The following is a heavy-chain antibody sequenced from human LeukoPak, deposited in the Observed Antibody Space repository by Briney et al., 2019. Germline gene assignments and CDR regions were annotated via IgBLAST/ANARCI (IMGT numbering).Heavy chain of an antibody. Sequence: ASVKVSCKVPGYTLTELSMHWVRQAPGKGLEWMGGFDPEDGETIYAQKFQGRVTMTEDTSTDTAYMELSSLRSEDTAVYYCAKTYDSSSGDAFDIWGQGTMVTVSS. D-gene: IGHD3-22*01. CDR3: AKTYDSSSGDAFDI. CDR1: GYTLTELS. CDR2: FDPEDGET. J-gene: IGHJ3*02. V-gene: IGHV1-24*01.